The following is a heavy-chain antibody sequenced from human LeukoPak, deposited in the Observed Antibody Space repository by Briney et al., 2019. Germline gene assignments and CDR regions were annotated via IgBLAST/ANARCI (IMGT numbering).Heavy chain of an antibody. V-gene: IGHV4-39*01. CDR3: VYGGNLLNEYFQH. CDR1: GGSISSSSYY. D-gene: IGHD4-23*01. CDR2: IYYSGST. Sequence: SETLSLTCTVSGGSISSSSYYWGWIRQPPGKGLEWIGSIYYSGSTYYNPSLKSRVTISVDTSKNQFSLKLSSVTAADTAVYYCVYGGNLLNEYFQHWGQGTLVTVSS. J-gene: IGHJ1*01.